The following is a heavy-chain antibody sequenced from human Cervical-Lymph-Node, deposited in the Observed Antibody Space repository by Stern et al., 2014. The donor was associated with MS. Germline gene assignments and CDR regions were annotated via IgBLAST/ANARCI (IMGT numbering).Heavy chain of an antibody. V-gene: IGHV3-21*01. D-gene: IGHD3-22*01. J-gene: IGHJ4*02. CDR1: GFTFSSYS. CDR3: ARDPTESDSSGYYYFLDY. Sequence: EMQLVESGGGLVKPGGSLRLSCAASGFTFSSYSMNWVRQAPGKGLEWVSSISSSSSYIYYADSVKGRFTISRDNAKNSLYLQMNSLRAEDTAVYYCARDPTESDSSGYYYFLDYWGQGTLVTVSS. CDR2: ISSSSSYI.